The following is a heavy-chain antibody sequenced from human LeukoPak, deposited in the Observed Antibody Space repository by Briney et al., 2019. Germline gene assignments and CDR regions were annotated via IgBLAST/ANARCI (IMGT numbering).Heavy chain of an antibody. CDR2: IYYSGST. D-gene: IGHD6-19*01. Sequence: RPSETLSLTCTVSGGSISSSSYYWGWIRQPPGKGLEWIGSIYYSGSTYYNPSLKSRVTISVDTSKNQFSLKLSSVTAADTAVYYCARDPHSSGWFLFDYWGQGTLVTVSS. CDR3: ARDPHSSGWFLFDY. V-gene: IGHV4-39*07. CDR1: GGSISSSSYY. J-gene: IGHJ4*02.